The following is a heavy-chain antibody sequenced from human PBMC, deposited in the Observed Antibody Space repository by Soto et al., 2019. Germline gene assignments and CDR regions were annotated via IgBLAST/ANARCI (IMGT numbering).Heavy chain of an antibody. J-gene: IGHJ4*02. D-gene: IGHD2-15*01. Sequence: PSETLPLTCTVSGGSISSYYWSWIRQPPGKGLEWIGYIYYSGSTNYNPSLKSRVTISVDTSKNQFSLKLSSVTAADTAVYYCAREPWGCSGGSCYSWGQGTLVTVSS. CDR1: GGSISSYY. V-gene: IGHV4-59*01. CDR3: AREPWGCSGGSCYS. CDR2: IYYSGST.